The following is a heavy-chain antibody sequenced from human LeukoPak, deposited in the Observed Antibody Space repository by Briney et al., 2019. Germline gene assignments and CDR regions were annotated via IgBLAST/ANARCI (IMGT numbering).Heavy chain of an antibody. Sequence: ASVNVSCKATGFTFTNYDINWVRQATGQGLEWMGWMNPINGNTGYAQKFQGRVTMTRDTSISTAYMELRSLTSEDTAVYYCVRDGEGVAISVNYWFAPWGQGTLVTVSS. V-gene: IGHV1-8*01. D-gene: IGHD3-10*01. CDR3: VRDGEGVAISVNYWFAP. CDR1: GFTFTNYD. J-gene: IGHJ5*02. CDR2: MNPINGNT.